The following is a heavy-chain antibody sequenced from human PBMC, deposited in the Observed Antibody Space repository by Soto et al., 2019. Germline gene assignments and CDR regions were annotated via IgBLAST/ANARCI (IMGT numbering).Heavy chain of an antibody. CDR3: ARGLGYGQYYYYYYYMDV. J-gene: IGHJ6*03. CDR1: GGSFSGYY. V-gene: IGHV4-34*01. Sequence: SETLSLTCAVYGGSFSGYYWSWIRQPPGKGLEWIGEINHSGSTNYNPSLKSRVTISVDTSKNQFSLKLSSVTAADTAVYYCARGLGYGQYYYYYYYMDVWGKGTTVTVSS. D-gene: IGHD2-15*01. CDR2: INHSGST.